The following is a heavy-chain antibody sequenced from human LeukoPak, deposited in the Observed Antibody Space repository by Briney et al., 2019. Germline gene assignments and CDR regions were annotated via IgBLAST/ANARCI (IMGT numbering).Heavy chain of an antibody. CDR3: ARLLEPPYYYYGMDV. CDR2: INPNSGGT. J-gene: IGHJ6*02. V-gene: IGHV1-2*02. Sequence: ASVKVSCKASGYTFTGYYMHWVRQAPGQGLEWMGWINPNSGGTNYAQKSQGRVTMTRDTSISTAYMELSRLRSDDTAVYYCARLLEPPYYYYGMDVWGQGTTVTVSS. CDR1: GYTFTGYY. D-gene: IGHD1-1*01.